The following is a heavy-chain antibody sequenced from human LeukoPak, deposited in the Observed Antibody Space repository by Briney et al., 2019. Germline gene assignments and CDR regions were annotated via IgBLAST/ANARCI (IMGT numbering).Heavy chain of an antibody. CDR1: GSAFRNAW. V-gene: IGHV3-15*01. D-gene: IGHD6-13*01. CDR2: IKSQTDGGTT. Sequence: GGSLRLSCAASGSAFRNAWMSWVRQAPGKGLEWVGHIKSQTDGGTTDYAAPVKGRFTISRDDSKNTLYLQMNSLTTEDTAVYYCSRQQLVFDSWGQGTLVTVSS. J-gene: IGHJ4*02. CDR3: SRQQLVFDS.